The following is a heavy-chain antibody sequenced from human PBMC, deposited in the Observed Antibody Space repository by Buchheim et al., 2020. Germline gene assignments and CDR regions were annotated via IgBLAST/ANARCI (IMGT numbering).Heavy chain of an antibody. CDR2: VHYTGTT. CDR3: ARHSDAYNFFDY. Sequence: QVQLQESGPGLLKPSETLSLTCTVSGGSISTTTYYWDWIRQSPGKGLEWIGNVHYTGTTYYNPSLKSRFTMSVDTSKNQFFLKLISVTAADTALYYCARHSDAYNFFDYWGQGTL. V-gene: IGHV4-39*01. D-gene: IGHD5-24*01. CDR1: GGSISTTTYY. J-gene: IGHJ4*02.